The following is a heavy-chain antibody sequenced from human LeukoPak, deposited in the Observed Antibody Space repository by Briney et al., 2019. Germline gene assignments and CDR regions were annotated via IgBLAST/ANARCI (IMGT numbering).Heavy chain of an antibody. CDR3: ARDLSYSTSSGGSFDY. J-gene: IGHJ4*02. D-gene: IGHD6-6*01. CDR2: IKQDGSEK. Sequence: GGSLRLSCGASGITFSRYWMSWVRQAPGKGLEWVANIKQDGSEKYYVDSVKGRFTISRDNAKNSLYLQMNTLRAEDTAVYYCARDLSYSTSSGGSFDYWGQGTLVTVSS. V-gene: IGHV3-7*05. CDR1: GITFSRYW.